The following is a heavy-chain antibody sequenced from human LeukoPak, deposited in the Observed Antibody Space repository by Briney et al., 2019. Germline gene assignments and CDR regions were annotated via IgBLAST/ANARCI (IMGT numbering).Heavy chain of an antibody. CDR1: GFTVSSNY. CDR3: ARDPGTAMDY. Sequence: GGSLRLSCAASGFTVSSNYTSWVRQAPGKGLEWVPVIYSGGSTYYADSVKGRFTISRDNSKNTLYLQMTSLRAEDPAVYYCARDPGTAMDYWGQGTLVTVSS. J-gene: IGHJ4*02. V-gene: IGHV3-53*01. D-gene: IGHD5-18*01. CDR2: IYSGGST.